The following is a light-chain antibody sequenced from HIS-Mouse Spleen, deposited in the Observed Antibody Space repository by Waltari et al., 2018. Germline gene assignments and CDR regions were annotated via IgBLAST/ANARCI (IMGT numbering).Light chain of an antibody. CDR3: QQLNSYPPT. J-gene: IGKJ1*01. CDR1: QGISSY. Sequence: DIQLTLSPSFLSASVGDRVTITCRASQGISSYLAWYPQKPGKAPKLLIYAASTLQSGVPSRFSGSGSGTEFTLTISSLQPEDFATYYCQQLNSYPPTFGQGTKVEIK. V-gene: IGKV1-9*01. CDR2: AAS.